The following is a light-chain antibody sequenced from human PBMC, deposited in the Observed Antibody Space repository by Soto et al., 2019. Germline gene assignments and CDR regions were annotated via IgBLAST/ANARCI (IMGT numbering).Light chain of an antibody. CDR1: QSVSSSL. J-gene: IGKJ1*01. V-gene: IGKV3-20*01. CDR2: DGS. Sequence: EIVLTQSPGTLSLSPGERATLSCRASQSVSSSLLAWYQQKPGQAPRLLIYDGSTRATGIPDTFSGSGSGTDFTLTISRLESEEFAVYYCQQQGSSPRTFGQGTKVEIK. CDR3: QQQGSSPRT.